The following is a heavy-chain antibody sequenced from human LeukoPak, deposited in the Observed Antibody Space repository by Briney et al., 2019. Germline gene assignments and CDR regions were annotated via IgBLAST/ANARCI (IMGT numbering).Heavy chain of an antibody. Sequence: GGSLRLSCAASGFTFSDYYMSWIRQAPGKGLEWVSYISSSGSTIYYADSVKGRFTISRDNAKNSLYLQMDSLRAEDTAVYYCARGGQDDILTGYYIGLTLDYWGQGTLVTASS. J-gene: IGHJ4*02. D-gene: IGHD3-9*01. CDR2: ISSSGSTI. CDR3: ARGGQDDILTGYYIGLTLDY. CDR1: GFTFSDYY. V-gene: IGHV3-11*04.